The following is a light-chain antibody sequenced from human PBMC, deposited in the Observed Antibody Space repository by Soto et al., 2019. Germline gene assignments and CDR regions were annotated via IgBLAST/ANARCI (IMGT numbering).Light chain of an antibody. CDR2: KAS. CDR3: QQYDCYWT. CDR1: QSISSS. J-gene: IGKJ1*01. V-gene: IGKV1-5*03. Sequence: DIQMTQSPSTLSASVGDRVTITCRASQSISSSLAWYQQKPGKAPNLLIYKASSLESGVQSRFSGSGSGTEFTLNISSLQPDDFATYYCQQYDCYWTFGQGTKVEIK.